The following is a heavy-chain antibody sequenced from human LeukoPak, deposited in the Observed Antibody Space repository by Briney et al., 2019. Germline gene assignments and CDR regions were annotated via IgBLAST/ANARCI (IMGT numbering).Heavy chain of an antibody. Sequence: GGSLRLSCAASGFTFSSYSMNWVRQAPGKGLEWVSSISSSSSYVYYADSVKGRFTISRDNAKNSLYLQMNSLRAEDTAVYYCARALVRGVLDYWGQGTLVTVSS. D-gene: IGHD3-10*01. CDR3: ARALVRGVLDY. J-gene: IGHJ4*02. CDR1: GFTFSSYS. V-gene: IGHV3-21*01. CDR2: ISSSSSYV.